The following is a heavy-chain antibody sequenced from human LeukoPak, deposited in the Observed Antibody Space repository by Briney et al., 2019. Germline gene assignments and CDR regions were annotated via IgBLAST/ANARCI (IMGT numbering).Heavy chain of an antibody. V-gene: IGHV3-64*01. D-gene: IGHD3-10*01. CDR2: INTNGGSR. CDR1: GFTFSEYS. Sequence: GGPLRLSCAASGFTFSEYSMHWVRQAPGKGLEYVSAINTNGGSRYYANSVKGRFTISRDDPKNTLDLQMGSLRPEHMAVYYCARGFRYYGSGIDYWGQGTLVTVSS. CDR3: ARGFRYYGSGIDY. J-gene: IGHJ4*02.